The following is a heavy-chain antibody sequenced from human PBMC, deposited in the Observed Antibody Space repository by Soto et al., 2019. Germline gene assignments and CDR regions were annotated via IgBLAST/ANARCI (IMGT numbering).Heavy chain of an antibody. CDR3: ARSMIVVVKSTNWFDP. CDR2: IYYSGST. V-gene: IGHV4-34*09. D-gene: IGHD3-22*01. Sequence: SETLSLTCAVYGGSFSGYYWSWIRQPPGKGLEWIGYIYYSGSTYYNPSLKSRVTISVDTSKNQFSLKLSSVTAADTAVYYCARSMIVVVKSTNWFDPWGQGTLVTVSS. J-gene: IGHJ5*02. CDR1: GGSFSGYY.